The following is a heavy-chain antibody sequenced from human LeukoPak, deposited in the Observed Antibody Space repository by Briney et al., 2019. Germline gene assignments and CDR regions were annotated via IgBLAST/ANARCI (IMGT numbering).Heavy chain of an antibody. V-gene: IGHV4-59*01. CDR1: GGSTSSYY. Sequence: PSETLSLTCTVSGGSTSSYYWSWIRQPPGKGLEWIGYIYYSGSTNYNPSLKSRVTISVDTSKNQFSLKLSSVTAADTAVYYCARTHYGFDYWGQGTLVTVSS. CDR3: ARTHYGFDY. D-gene: IGHD3-10*01. CDR2: IYYSGST. J-gene: IGHJ4*02.